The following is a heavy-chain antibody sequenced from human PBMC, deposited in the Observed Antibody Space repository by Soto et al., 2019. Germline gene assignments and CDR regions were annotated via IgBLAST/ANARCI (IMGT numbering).Heavy chain of an antibody. V-gene: IGHV4-59*08. CDR1: GGPISDYN. J-gene: IGHJ6*02. Sequence: QVQLQESGPGLVKPSETLSLTCTVSGGPISDYNWIWIRQPPGEAPEWIAYFYDSVRTGSNPTLKSRVTVSVDTSKRQFSLTLSSVTAADTAMYFCARAAVTGPGGYYYGMDVWGQGTSVTVSS. CDR3: ARAAVTGPGGYYYGMDV. CDR2: FYDSVRT. D-gene: IGHD6-25*01.